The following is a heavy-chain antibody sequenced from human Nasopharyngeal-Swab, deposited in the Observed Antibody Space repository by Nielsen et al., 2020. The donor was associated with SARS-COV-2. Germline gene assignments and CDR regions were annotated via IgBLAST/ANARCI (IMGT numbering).Heavy chain of an antibody. CDR3: ARDQVDTNYYGMDV. CDR1: GFTFSDYY. Sequence: GGSLRLSCAASGFTFSDYYMSWIRQAPGKGLEGVSYISSSGSTIYYADSVKGRFTISRDNAKNSLYLQMNSLRAEDTAVYYCARDQVDTNYYGMDVWGQGTTVTVSS. CDR2: ISSSGSTI. J-gene: IGHJ6*02. V-gene: IGHV3-11*04. D-gene: IGHD3-22*01.